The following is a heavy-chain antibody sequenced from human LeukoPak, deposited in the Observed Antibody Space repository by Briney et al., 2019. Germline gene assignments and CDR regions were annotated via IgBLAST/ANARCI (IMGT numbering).Heavy chain of an antibody. V-gene: IGHV3-7*01. CDR1: GFTFSSYW. CDR2: IKQDGSEK. D-gene: IGHD3-10*01. CDR3: ARAGALWFGELYHY. J-gene: IGHJ4*02. Sequence: GGSLRLSCAASGFTFSSYWMSWVRQAPGKGLEWVANIKQDGSEKYYVDSVKGRFTISRDNAKNSLCLQMNSLRAEDSAVYYCARAGALWFGELYHYWGQGTLVTVSS.